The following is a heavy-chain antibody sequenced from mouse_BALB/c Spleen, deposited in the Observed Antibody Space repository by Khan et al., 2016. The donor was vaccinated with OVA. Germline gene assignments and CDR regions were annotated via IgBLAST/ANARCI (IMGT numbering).Heavy chain of an antibody. V-gene: IGHV3-2*02. CDR2: ISYSGRT. Sequence: EVQLVESGPGLVKPSQSLSLTCTVTGYSITSDYAWNWIRQFPGNKLEWMGYISYSGRTSYNPSLKSRISITRDTSKKQFFLQLNSVTTEDTATYYCAKSVTNYTVIATNLDYWGQGTTLTVSS. CDR1: GYSITSDYA. J-gene: IGHJ2*01. D-gene: IGHD1-1*02. CDR3: AKSVTNYTVIATNLDY.